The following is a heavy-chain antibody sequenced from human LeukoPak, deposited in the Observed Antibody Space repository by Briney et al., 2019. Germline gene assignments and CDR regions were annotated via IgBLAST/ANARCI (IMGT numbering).Heavy chain of an antibody. D-gene: IGHD2-2*01. CDR1: GFTFSSYG. CDR3: ARDHCTGTGCYEDYYYGMDV. J-gene: IGHJ6*02. V-gene: IGHV3-33*01. Sequence: GGSLRLSCAASGFTFSSYGMHWVRQAPGKVLEWVPVIWNDGSQKYYADSVKGRFTISRDNSKDTLYLQMNSLRAEDTAVYYCARDHCTGTGCYEDYYYGMDVWGQGPTVPVSS. CDR2: IWNDGSQK.